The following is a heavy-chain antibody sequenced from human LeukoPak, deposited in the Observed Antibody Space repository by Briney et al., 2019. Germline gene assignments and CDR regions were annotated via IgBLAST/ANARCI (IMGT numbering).Heavy chain of an antibody. CDR1: GGSFSGYH. D-gene: IGHD3-10*01. Sequence: SETLSLTCVVYGGSFSGYHWSWIRQPPGEGLEWIGEINHSGSTNYNPSLKSRVSISVDTSKNQFSPKLPSVTAADTAVYYCARRDGRIIMVRGVITAAQPFDYWGQGTLVTVSS. CDR3: ARRDGRIIMVRGVITAAQPFDY. J-gene: IGHJ4*02. V-gene: IGHV4-34*01. CDR2: INHSGST.